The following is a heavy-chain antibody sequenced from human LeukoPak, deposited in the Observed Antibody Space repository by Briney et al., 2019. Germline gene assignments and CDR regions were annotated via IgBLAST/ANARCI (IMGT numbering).Heavy chain of an antibody. CDR2: ISSSSSYI. J-gene: IGHJ4*02. Sequence: GGSPRLSCAASGFTFSSYSMNWVRQAPGKGLEWVSSISSSSSYIYYADSVKGRFTISRDNAKNSLYLQMNSLRAEDTAVYYCARVVGATTVCWGQGTLVTVSS. CDR1: GFTFSSYS. V-gene: IGHV3-21*01. D-gene: IGHD1-26*01. CDR3: ARVVGATTVC.